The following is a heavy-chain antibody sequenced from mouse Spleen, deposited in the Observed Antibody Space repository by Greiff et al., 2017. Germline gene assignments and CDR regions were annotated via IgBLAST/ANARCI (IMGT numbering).Heavy chain of an antibody. CDR2: ISSGSSTI. CDR3: ADKLGAY. Sequence: EVKLVESGGGLVKPGGSLKLSCAASGFTFSDYGMHWVRQAPEKGLEWVAYISSGSSTIYYADTVKGRFTISRDNAKNTLFLQMTSLRSEDTAMYYCADKLGAYWGQGTLVTVSA. J-gene: IGHJ3*01. CDR1: GFTFSDYG. V-gene: IGHV5-17*01. D-gene: IGHD4-1*01.